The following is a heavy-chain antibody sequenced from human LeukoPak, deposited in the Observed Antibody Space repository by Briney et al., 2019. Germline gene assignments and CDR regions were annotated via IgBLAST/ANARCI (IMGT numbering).Heavy chain of an antibody. CDR1: GGTFLSHT. J-gene: IGHJ5*02. Sequence: GSSVKVSCKTSGGTFLSHTFSWVRQAPGKGLEWMGKITPVIETANYAQTLQGGVSIYADKSTTTVYMDLSGLRPDDTAVYYCARVNLRGSNYNWFDPWGQGTRVTVSS. CDR3: ARVNLRGSNYNWFDP. V-gene: IGHV1-69*08. D-gene: IGHD3-10*01. CDR2: ITPVIETA.